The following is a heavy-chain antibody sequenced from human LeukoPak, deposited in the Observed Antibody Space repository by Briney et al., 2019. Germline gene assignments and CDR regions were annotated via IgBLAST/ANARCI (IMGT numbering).Heavy chain of an antibody. CDR2: ISSSSSYI. CDR3: VSGYCSSTTCYRGAY. J-gene: IGHJ4*02. D-gene: IGHD2-2*03. V-gene: IGHV3-21*01. CDR1: GFTFSSYS. Sequence: GGSLRLSCAASGFTFSSYSMNWVRQAPGKGLEWVSSISSSSSYIYYADSVKGRLTISRDNAKNTVYLQMHSLRDEDTAVYYCVSGYCSSTTCYRGAYWGQGTLVTVSS.